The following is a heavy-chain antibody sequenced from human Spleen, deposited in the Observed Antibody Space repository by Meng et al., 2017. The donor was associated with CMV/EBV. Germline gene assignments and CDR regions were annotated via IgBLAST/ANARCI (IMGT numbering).Heavy chain of an antibody. CDR2: INPDNGVT. CDR3: SRDRGLGGHFDP. Sequence: SCKASGYIFIGYYIHWVRQAPGQGLEWMGYINPDNGVTTYAQVFQDRVTLTRDTSINTVYLELASLRSEDTAVYYCSRDRGLGGHFDPWGQGTLVTVSS. J-gene: IGHJ5*02. V-gene: IGHV1-2*02. D-gene: IGHD3-16*01. CDR1: GYIFIGYY.